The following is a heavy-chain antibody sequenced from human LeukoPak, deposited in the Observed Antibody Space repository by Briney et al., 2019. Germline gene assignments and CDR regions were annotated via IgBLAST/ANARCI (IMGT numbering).Heavy chain of an antibody. Sequence: GGSLRLSCAASGFTFRSDWMSWVRQAPGKGLEWVANIKQDGSEKYYVDSVKGRFTISRDNAKNSLYLQMNSLRAEDTAVYYCARDKEYGDYIDYWGQGTLVTVSS. CDR3: ARDKEYGDYIDY. CDR2: IKQDGSEK. J-gene: IGHJ4*02. V-gene: IGHV3-7*03. D-gene: IGHD4-17*01. CDR1: GFTFRSDW.